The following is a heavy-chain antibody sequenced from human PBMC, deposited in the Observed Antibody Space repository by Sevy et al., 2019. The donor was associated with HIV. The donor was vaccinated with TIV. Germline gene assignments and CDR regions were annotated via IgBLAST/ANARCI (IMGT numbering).Heavy chain of an antibody. V-gene: IGHV1-18*04. CDR1: GYTFTSYG. J-gene: IGHJ4*02. CDR2: ISGYNGNT. D-gene: IGHD2-2*01. CDR3: ARDTGTVEYQLLSDY. Sequence: ASVKVSCKASGYTFTSYGISWVRQAPGQGLEWMGWISGYNGNTNYAQKLQGRVTMTTDTSTSTAYMELRSLRSDDKAVDYCARDTGTVEYQLLSDYWGQGTLVTVSS.